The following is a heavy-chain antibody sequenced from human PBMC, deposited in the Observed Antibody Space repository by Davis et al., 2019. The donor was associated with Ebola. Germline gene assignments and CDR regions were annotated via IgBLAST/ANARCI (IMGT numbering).Heavy chain of an antibody. CDR2: IKQDGSET. CDR1: GFTFSNYW. V-gene: IGHV3-7*01. D-gene: IGHD5-12*01. CDR3: VRGAGWLLDY. J-gene: IGHJ4*02. Sequence: GESLKISCAASGFTFSNYWMNWVRQAPGKGLEWVANIKQDGSETYYVDSVKGRFTISRDNAKNSLFLQMNGLTVDDTAVYYCVRGAGWLLDYWGQGTLVTVSS.